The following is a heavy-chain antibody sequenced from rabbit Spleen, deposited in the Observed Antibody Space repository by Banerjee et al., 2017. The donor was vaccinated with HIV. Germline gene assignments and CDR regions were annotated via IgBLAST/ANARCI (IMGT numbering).Heavy chain of an antibody. CDR1: GFSFSSGYD. CDR3: ARGSAAMTMVITGFYLNL. CDR2: IYAGRSGST. V-gene: IGHV1S45*01. J-gene: IGHJ4*01. D-gene: IGHD2-1*01. Sequence: QQQLEESGGGLVKPGGTLTLTCTVSGFSFSSGYDMCWVRQAPGKGLEWIGCIYAGRSGSTYYGNWAKGRFTISRTSSTTVTLEMTSLTAADTATYFCARGSAAMTMVITGFYLNLWGQGTLVTVS.